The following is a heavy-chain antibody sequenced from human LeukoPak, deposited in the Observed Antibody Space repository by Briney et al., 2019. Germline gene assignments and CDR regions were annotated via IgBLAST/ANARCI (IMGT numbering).Heavy chain of an antibody. J-gene: IGHJ6*02. CDR3: ARDRAGSGNYYNNPHGLDL. V-gene: IGHV3-33*01. CDR2: IWYDGSNK. D-gene: IGHD3-10*01. CDR1: GFTFSSYG. Sequence: GRSLRLSCAASGFTFSSYGMHWVRQAPGKGLEWVAVIWYDGSNKYYADSVKGRFTISRDNSKNTLYLQMNSLRAEDTAVYFCARDRAGSGNYYNNPHGLDLWGQGTAVSVSS.